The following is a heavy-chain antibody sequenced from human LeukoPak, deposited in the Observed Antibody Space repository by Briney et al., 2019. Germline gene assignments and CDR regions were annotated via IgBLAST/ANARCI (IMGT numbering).Heavy chain of an antibody. D-gene: IGHD3-10*01. J-gene: IGHJ4*02. CDR3: ARGGGFYGSGTTHFDY. CDR1: GASIKSGAYS. CDR2: IFHSGTT. V-gene: IGHV4-30-2*01. Sequence: SETLSLTCDVSGASIKSGAYSWSWIRQPLGKGLEWVGCIFHSGTTSYNPSLKSRVTLSIDRSRNQFSLRLSSVTAADTAVYYCARGGGFYGSGTTHFDYWGQGTLVTISS.